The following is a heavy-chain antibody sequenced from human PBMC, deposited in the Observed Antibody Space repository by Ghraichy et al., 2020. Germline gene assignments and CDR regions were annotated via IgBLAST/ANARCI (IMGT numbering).Heavy chain of an antibody. CDR2: IYYSGST. CDR3: ARGGWLTYYYDSSGYSLDY. J-gene: IGHJ4*02. Sequence: SETLSLTCTVSGGSISRYYWSWIRQPPGKGLEWIGYIYYSGSTNYNPSLKSRVTISVDTSKNQFSLKLSSVTAADTAVYYCARGGWLTYYYDSSGYSLDYWGQGTLVTVSS. D-gene: IGHD3-22*01. V-gene: IGHV4-59*01. CDR1: GGSISRYY.